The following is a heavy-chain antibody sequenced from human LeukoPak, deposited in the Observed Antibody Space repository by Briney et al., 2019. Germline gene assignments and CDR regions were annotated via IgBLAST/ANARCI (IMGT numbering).Heavy chain of an antibody. V-gene: IGHV3-30-3*01. J-gene: IGHJ4*02. D-gene: IGHD6-13*01. Sequence: HPGGSLRLSCAASGFTFSSYAMHWVRQAPGKGLEWVAVISYDGSNKYYADSVKGRFTISRDNSKNTLYLQMNSLRAEDTAVYYCAREFRAAAGKSFDYWGQGTLVTVSS. CDR3: AREFRAAAGKSFDY. CDR2: ISYDGSNK. CDR1: GFTFSSYA.